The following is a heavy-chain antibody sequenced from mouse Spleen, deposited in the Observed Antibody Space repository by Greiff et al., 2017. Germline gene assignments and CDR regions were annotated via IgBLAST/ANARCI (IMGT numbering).Heavy chain of an antibody. CDR1: GFTFSDYY. CDR3: ARDLYYGSTSYAMDY. Sequence: EVKLVESEGGLVQPGSSMKLSCTASGFTFSDYYMAWVRQVPEKGLEWVANINYDGSSTYYLDSLKSRFIISRDNAKNILYLQMSSLKSEDTATYYCARDLYYGSTSYAMDYWGQGTSVTVSS. V-gene: IGHV5-16*01. D-gene: IGHD1-1*01. CDR2: INYDGSST. J-gene: IGHJ4*01.